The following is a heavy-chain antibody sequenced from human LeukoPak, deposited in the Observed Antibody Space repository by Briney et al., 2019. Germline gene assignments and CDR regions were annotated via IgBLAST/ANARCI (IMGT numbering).Heavy chain of an antibody. Sequence: GGSLRLSCAASGFTFDDYAMHWVRQAPGKGLECVSGISWNSGHIDYADSVRGRFTISRDNAENSLYLQMNSLRAEDTAVYYCAREGFLDYWGQGTLVTVSS. V-gene: IGHV3-9*01. CDR2: ISWNSGHI. J-gene: IGHJ4*02. D-gene: IGHD2/OR15-2a*01. CDR3: AREGFLDY. CDR1: GFTFDDYA.